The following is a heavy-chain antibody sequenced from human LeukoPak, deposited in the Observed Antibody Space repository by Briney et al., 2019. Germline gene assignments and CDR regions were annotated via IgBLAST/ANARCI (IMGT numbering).Heavy chain of an antibody. D-gene: IGHD2-2*01. V-gene: IGHV1-18*04. Sequence: ASVRVSCKASGYTFTSYGISWVRQAPGQGLEWMGWISAYNGNTNYAQKLQGRVTMTTDTSTSTAYMELRSLRSDDTAVYYCARGGCSSTSRYPPPPNWFDPWGQGTLVTVSS. J-gene: IGHJ5*02. CDR1: GYTFTSYG. CDR2: ISAYNGNT. CDR3: ARGGCSSTSRYPPPPNWFDP.